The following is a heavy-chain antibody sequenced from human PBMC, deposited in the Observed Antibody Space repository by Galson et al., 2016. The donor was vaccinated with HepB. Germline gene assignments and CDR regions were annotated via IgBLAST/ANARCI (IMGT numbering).Heavy chain of an antibody. V-gene: IGHV3-23*01. CDR1: GFTFGIYA. D-gene: IGHD1-26*01. CDR2: IRGSGDST. Sequence: SLRLSCAASGFTFGIYAMSWVRQAPGKGLEWVSTIRGSGDSTYSADSVKGRFTISRDNSKHTLFLQMNSLRAEDTAIYYCAKIATLGGSSNYYDYYGMDVWGQGTTVTVSS. J-gene: IGHJ6*02. CDR3: AKIATLGGSSNYYDYYGMDV.